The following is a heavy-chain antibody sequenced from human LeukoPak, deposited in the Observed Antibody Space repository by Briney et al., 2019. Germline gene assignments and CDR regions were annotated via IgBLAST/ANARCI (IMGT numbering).Heavy chain of an antibody. D-gene: IGHD6-13*01. Sequence: SETLSLTCAVYGGSFSGYYWSWIRQPPGKGLEWIGYIYTSGSTNYNPSLKSRVTISVDTSKNQFSLKLSSVTAADTAVYYCARHIPAAAGLYYYYYMDVWGKGTTVTVSS. CDR3: ARHIPAAAGLYYYYYMDV. CDR2: IYTSGST. CDR1: GGSFSGYY. V-gene: IGHV4-4*09. J-gene: IGHJ6*03.